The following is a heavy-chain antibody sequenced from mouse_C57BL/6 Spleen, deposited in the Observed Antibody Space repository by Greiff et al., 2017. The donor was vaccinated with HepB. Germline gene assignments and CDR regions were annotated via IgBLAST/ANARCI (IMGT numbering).Heavy chain of an antibody. J-gene: IGHJ2*01. CDR1: GYTFTDYN. D-gene: IGHD1-1*01. CDR2: INPNNGGT. Sequence: EVKLMESGPELVKPGASVKIPCKASGYTFTDYNMDWVKQSHGKSLEWIGDINPNNGGTIYNQKFKGKATLTVDKSSSTAYMELRSLTSEDTAVYYFARRDYYEYYFDYWGQGTTLTVSS. V-gene: IGHV1-18*01. CDR3: ARRDYYEYYFDY.